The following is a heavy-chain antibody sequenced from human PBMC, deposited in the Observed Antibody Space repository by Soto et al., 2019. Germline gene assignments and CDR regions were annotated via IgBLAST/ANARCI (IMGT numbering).Heavy chain of an antibody. D-gene: IGHD3-16*01. V-gene: IGHV3-23*01. CDR1: GFTFSSYA. CDR2: ISGSGGRT. J-gene: IGHJ4*02. Sequence: EVQLLESGGGLVQPGGSLRLSCAASGFTFSSYAMSWVRQAPGKGLEWVSAISGSGGRTYYADSVKGRFTISRDNSKNTLYLQMNSRRAEDTAVYYCAKAPVDYVWASYDYWGQGTLVTVSS. CDR3: AKAPVDYVWASYDY.